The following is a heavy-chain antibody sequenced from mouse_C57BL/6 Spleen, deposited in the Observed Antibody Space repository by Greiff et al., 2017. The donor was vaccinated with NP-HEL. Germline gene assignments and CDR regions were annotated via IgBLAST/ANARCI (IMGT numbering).Heavy chain of an antibody. CDR3: ARRGNYNYAMDY. V-gene: IGHV1-18*01. J-gene: IGHJ4*01. D-gene: IGHD2-1*01. CDR1: GYTFTDYN. CDR2: INPNNGGT. Sequence: VQLKESGPELVKPGASVKIPCKASGYTFTDYNMDWVKQSHGKSLEWIGDINPNNGGTIYNQKFKGKATLTVDKSSSTAYMELRSLTSEDTAVYYCARRGNYNYAMDYWGQGTSVTVSS.